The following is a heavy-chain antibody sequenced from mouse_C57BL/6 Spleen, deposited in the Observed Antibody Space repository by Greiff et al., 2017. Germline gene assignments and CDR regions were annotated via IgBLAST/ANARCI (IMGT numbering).Heavy chain of an antibody. CDR1: GYTFTDYE. V-gene: IGHV1-15*01. J-gene: IGHJ4*01. D-gene: IGHD2-5*01. Sequence: QVQLKQSGAELVRPGASVTLSCKASGYTFTDYEMHWVKQTPVHGLEWIGAIDPETGGTAYNQKFKGKAILTADKSSSTAYMELRILTSEDSAVYYCTSSYYYSNPPYYAMAYWGQGTSVTVSS. CDR2: IDPETGGT. CDR3: TSSYYYSNPPYYAMAY.